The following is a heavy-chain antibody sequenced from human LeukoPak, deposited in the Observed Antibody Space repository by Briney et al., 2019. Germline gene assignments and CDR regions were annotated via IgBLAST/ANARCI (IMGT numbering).Heavy chain of an antibody. CDR2: IYGGGTT. D-gene: IGHD4-17*01. V-gene: IGHV3-53*01. CDR3: ARAPNHGDYGGQ. Sequence: GSLRLSCAASGFTVSNNYMSWVRQAPGKGLEWVSLIYGGGTTYYADSVKGRFTISSDSSKNTLYLQMNSLRAEDTAVYYCARAPNHGDYGGQWGRGTLVTVSS. J-gene: IGHJ4*02. CDR1: GFTVSNNY.